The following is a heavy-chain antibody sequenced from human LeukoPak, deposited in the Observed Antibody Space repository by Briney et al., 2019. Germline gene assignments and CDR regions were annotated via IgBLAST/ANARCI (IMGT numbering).Heavy chain of an antibody. CDR3: ARGYGGNSEAFDI. CDR1: GGTFSSYA. Sequence: SVKLSCKASGGTFSSYAISWVRQAQGQGLELKGRSIPIFGTANYAQKFQGRVTITADKSTSTAYMELSSLRSEDTAVYYCARGYGGNSEAFDIWGQGTMVTVSS. V-gene: IGHV1-69*06. D-gene: IGHD4-23*01. J-gene: IGHJ3*02. CDR2: SIPIFGTA.